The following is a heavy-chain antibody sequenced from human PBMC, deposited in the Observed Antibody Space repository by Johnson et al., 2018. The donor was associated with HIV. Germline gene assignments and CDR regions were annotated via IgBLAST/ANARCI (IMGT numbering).Heavy chain of an antibody. J-gene: IGHJ3*02. Sequence: QVQLVESGGGLVQPGRSLRLSCVASGFTFSSYAMHWVRQAPGKGLEWGTVMTYDGSNKYYANSVEGRFTISRDNARDTLSLQMNSLRVEDTALYYCARDRLLWFRELWPHDAFDIWGQGTMVTVSS. CDR3: ARDRLLWFRELWPHDAFDI. D-gene: IGHD3-10*01. CDR2: MTYDGSNK. V-gene: IGHV3-30-3*01. CDR1: GFTFSSYA.